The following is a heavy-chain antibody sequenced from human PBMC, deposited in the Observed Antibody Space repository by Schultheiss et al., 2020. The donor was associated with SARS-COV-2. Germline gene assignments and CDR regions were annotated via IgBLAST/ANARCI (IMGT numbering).Heavy chain of an antibody. J-gene: IGHJ4*01. V-gene: IGHV1-18*01. CDR1: GGTFSSFA. D-gene: IGHD1-26*01. CDR2: ITDYNGNT. CDR3: ARVLGLVGASPFDS. Sequence: ASVKVSCKASGGTFSSFAISWVRQAPGQGLEWMGGITDYNGNTKSSHKFEGRVTLTTDASSSTAYMELRSLRSDDTAVYYCARVLGLVGASPFDSWGQGTLVTVSS.